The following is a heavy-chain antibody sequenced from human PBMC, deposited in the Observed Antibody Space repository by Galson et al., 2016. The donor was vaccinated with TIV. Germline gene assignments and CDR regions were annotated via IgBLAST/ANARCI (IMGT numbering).Heavy chain of an antibody. Sequence: SVKVSCKASGYVFTNYYIHWVRQAPGQGLEWMGIINPRGGGRAIYAQKFQDRVTMTRDTSTSILYMQLSSLTSEDTAVYYCAGDPVEDPESSAKGLSGMDVWGQGTTVIVSS. CDR2: INPRGGGRA. D-gene: IGHD3-22*01. V-gene: IGHV1-46*01. CDR3: AGDPVEDPESSAKGLSGMDV. CDR1: GYVFTNYY. J-gene: IGHJ6*02.